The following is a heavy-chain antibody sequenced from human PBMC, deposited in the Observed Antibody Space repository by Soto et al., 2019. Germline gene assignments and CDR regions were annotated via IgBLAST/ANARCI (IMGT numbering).Heavy chain of an antibody. CDR3: ASITYYYDSSGEDDAFDI. CDR2: IWYDGSNK. CDR1: GFTFSSYA. Sequence: VQLLESGGGLVQPGGSLRLSCAASGFTFSSYAMSWVRQAPGKGLEWVAVIWYDGSNKYYADSVKGRFTISRDNSKNTLYLQMNSLRAEDTAVYYCASITYYYDSSGEDDAFDIWGQGTMVTVSS. J-gene: IGHJ3*02. D-gene: IGHD3-22*01. V-gene: IGHV3-33*08.